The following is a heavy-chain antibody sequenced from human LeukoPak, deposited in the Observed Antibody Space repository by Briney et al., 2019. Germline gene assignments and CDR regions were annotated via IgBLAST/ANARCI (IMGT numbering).Heavy chain of an antibody. J-gene: IGHJ4*02. CDR1: GFAFNTYV. D-gene: IGHD3-22*01. CDR2: ISVGGDST. Sequence: GGSLRLSCVASGFAFNTYVMSWVRQAPGKGLEWVSAISVGGDSTYYADSVKGRFTISRDNSKNTLYLQMNSLRAEDTAVYYCAKPYDSSGNYWAPFDYWGQGTLVTVSS. CDR3: AKPYDSSGNYWAPFDY. V-gene: IGHV3-23*01.